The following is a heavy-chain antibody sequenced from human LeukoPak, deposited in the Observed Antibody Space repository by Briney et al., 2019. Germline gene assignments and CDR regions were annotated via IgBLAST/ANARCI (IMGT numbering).Heavy chain of an antibody. CDR2: IRSKAHTYAT. J-gene: IGHJ4*02. D-gene: IGHD1-14*01. CDR1: GFTFSGSA. CDR3: TTPGGPEDY. Sequence: PGGSLRLSCAASGFTFSGSAMHWVRQASGKGLEWVGRIRSKAHTYATAYAASVKGRVTIARDDSKNTAYLQMNSLKTEDTAVYYCTTPGGPEDYWGQGTLVTVSS. V-gene: IGHV3-73*01.